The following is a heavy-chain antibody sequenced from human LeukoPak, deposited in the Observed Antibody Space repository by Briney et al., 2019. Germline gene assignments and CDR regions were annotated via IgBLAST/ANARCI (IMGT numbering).Heavy chain of an antibody. CDR1: GYTFTDYA. CDR2: INTGKGDT. D-gene: IGHD2-15*01. J-gene: IGHJ5*02. CDR3: ARDHVVGLAPFDP. V-gene: IGHV1-3*04. Sequence: ASVKVSCKASGYTFTDYAMHWVRQAPGERLEWMGWINTGKGDTKYSQKFQGRVTITMDTSASTAYMELSSLRSEDTAVYYCARDHVVGLAPFDPWGQGTLVTVSS.